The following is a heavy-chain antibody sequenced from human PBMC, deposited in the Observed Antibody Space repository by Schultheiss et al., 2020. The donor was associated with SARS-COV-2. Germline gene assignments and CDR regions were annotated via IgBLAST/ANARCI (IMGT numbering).Heavy chain of an antibody. Sequence: GGSLRLSCAASGLTFSSYAMSWVRQAPGKGLEWVSAISGSGGSTYYADSVKGRFTISRDNAKNSLYLQMNSLRAEDTAVYYCARSYSNYPEREVYGMDVWGQGTTVTVSS. CDR2: ISGSGGST. J-gene: IGHJ6*02. V-gene: IGHV3-23*01. CDR3: ARSYSNYPEREVYGMDV. D-gene: IGHD4-11*01. CDR1: GLTFSSYA.